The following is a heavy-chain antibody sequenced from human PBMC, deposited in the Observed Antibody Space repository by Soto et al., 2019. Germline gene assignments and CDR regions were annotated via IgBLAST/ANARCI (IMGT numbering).Heavy chain of an antibody. V-gene: IGHV1-46*03. CDR3: ARDRAVRDAFEI. D-gene: IGHD3-10*01. J-gene: IGHJ3*02. CDR1: GYTFTSYY. Sequence: ASVKVSCKASGYTFTSYYMHWVRQAPGQGLEWMGIINPSGGSTSYAQKFQGRVTMTRDTSTSTVYMELSSLRSEDTAVYYGARDRAVRDAFEIWGQGTMVTVAS. CDR2: INPSGGST.